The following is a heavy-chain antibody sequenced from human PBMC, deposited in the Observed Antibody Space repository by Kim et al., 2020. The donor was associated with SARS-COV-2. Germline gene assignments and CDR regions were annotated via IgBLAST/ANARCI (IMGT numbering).Heavy chain of an antibody. V-gene: IGHV1-46*01. CDR2: GST. J-gene: IGHJ4*02. Sequence: GSTSYAQKCQGRVTMTRDTSTSTVYMELSSLRSEDTAVYYCARDFGGSQDWGQGTLVTVSS. D-gene: IGHD1-26*01. CDR3: ARDFGGSQD.